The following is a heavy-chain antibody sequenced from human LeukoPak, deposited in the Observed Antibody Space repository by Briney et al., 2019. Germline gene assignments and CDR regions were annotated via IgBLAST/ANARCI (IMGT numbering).Heavy chain of an antibody. V-gene: IGHV1-46*04. D-gene: IGHD3-22*01. CDR1: GYTFTSYY. J-gene: IGHJ4*02. CDR2: INPSGGST. CDR3: ARVANRDSSGYYEALDF. Sequence: ASVKVSCKASGYTFTSYYMHWVRQAPGQGLEWMGIINPSGGSTSSPQKLQGSVTMTRDTSTSTVYMELSSLRSEDTAVYYCARVANRDSSGYYEALDFWGQGTLVTVSS.